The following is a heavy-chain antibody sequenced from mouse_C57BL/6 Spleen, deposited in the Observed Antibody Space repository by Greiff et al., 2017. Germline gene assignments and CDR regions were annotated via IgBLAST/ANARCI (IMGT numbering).Heavy chain of an antibody. J-gene: IGHJ4*01. CDR1: GFTFSSYG. D-gene: IGHD5-1-1*01. V-gene: IGHV5-6*01. CDR3: TRQYHGAMDY. Sequence: EVKVVESGGDLVKPGGSLKLSCAASGFTFSSYGMSLVRQTPDKRLEWVATISSGGSYTYYPEHVKGRFTISRDNANHTLYLQVSSLKSEDTAMYYCTRQYHGAMDYWGQGTSVTVSS. CDR2: ISSGGSYT.